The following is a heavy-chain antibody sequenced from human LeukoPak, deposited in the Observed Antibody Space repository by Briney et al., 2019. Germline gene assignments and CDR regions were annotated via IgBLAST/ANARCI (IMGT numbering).Heavy chain of an antibody. CDR1: GFTFSTSA. Sequence: GGSLRLSCAASGFTFSTSAMHWVRQAPGKGLEWVSLIHFDGNVKNYADSVKGRFTISRDNSKNTLYLQVNSLRPEDTAVYFCVKDAGVTLRGPLDYWGLGTLVTVSS. CDR3: VKDAGVTLRGPLDY. D-gene: IGHD3-16*01. J-gene: IGHJ4*02. CDR2: IHFDGNVK. V-gene: IGHV3-30*02.